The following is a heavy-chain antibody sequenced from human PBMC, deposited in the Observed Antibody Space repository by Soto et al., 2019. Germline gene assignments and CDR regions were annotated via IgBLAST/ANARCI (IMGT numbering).Heavy chain of an antibody. D-gene: IGHD3-16*01. CDR2: IYYSRST. V-gene: IGHV4-59*12. CDR3: VRGVRSGGFAALIFDL. J-gene: IGHJ4*02. Sequence: PSETLSLTCTVSGGSISSYYWRWIRQPPGKGLEWIGYIYYSRSTTYNPSLKSRITISVDTSKIQVSVELSSVTAADSAVYYCVRGVRSGGFAALIFDLWGQGTVVSLS. CDR1: GGSISSYY.